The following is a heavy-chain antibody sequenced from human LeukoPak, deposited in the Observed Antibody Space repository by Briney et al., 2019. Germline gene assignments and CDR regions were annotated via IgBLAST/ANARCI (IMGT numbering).Heavy chain of an antibody. V-gene: IGHV1-46*01. Sequence: GASVKVSCKASGYTFTSYNMHWVRQAPGQGLDWMGIINPSGGSTSYAQKFQGRVTMTRDTSTSTVYMELSSLRSEDTAVYYCARGGAQQLVPENYGMDVWGQGTTVTVSS. J-gene: IGHJ6*02. CDR2: INPSGGST. CDR3: ARGGAQQLVPENYGMDV. CDR1: GYTFTSYN. D-gene: IGHD6-13*01.